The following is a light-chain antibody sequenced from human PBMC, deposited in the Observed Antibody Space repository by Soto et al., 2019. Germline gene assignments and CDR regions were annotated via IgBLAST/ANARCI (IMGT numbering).Light chain of an antibody. J-gene: IGKJ1*01. CDR3: QQRGNWPRT. CDR2: DAS. Sequence: EIVLTQSPATLPLSPGERATLSCRASQSVSSYIAWYQQKPGQAPRLLIYDASNRATGVPARFSGSGSGTDFTLTISSLEPEDFAVYYCQQRGNWPRTFGQGTMVEIK. V-gene: IGKV3-11*01. CDR1: QSVSSY.